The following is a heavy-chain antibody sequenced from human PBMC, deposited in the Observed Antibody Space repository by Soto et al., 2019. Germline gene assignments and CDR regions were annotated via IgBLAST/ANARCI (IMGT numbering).Heavy chain of an antibody. V-gene: IGHV3-48*01. D-gene: IGHD3-9*01. Sequence: GGSLRLSCAASGFTFSSYSMNWVRQAPGKGLEWVSYISSSSSTIYYADSVKGRFTISRDNAKNSLYLQMNSLRAEDTAVYYCARLSYDILTGYTPWGQGTLVTVSS. J-gene: IGHJ5*02. CDR2: ISSSSSTI. CDR3: ARLSYDILTGYTP. CDR1: GFTFSSYS.